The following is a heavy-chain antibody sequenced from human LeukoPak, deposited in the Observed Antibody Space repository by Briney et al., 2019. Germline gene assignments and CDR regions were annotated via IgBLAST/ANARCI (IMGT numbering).Heavy chain of an antibody. D-gene: IGHD6-13*01. CDR3: ARAEVAAAPSDHYYYYMDV. Sequence: GGSLRLSCAASGFTFSSYWMSWVRQAPGKGLEWVANIKQDGSEKYYVDSVKGRFTISRDNAKNSLYLQMNSLRAEDTAVYYCARAEVAAAPSDHYYYYMDVWGKGTTVTISS. J-gene: IGHJ6*03. V-gene: IGHV3-7*01. CDR2: IKQDGSEK. CDR1: GFTFSSYW.